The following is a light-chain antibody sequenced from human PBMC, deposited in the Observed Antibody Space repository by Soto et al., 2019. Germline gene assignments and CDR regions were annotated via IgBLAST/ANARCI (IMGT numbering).Light chain of an antibody. J-gene: IGLJ3*02. CDR3: AAWDDSLKGWV. Sequence: QSVLTQPHSVSEAPRQRVTISCSGSSSNIGNNAVNWYQQLPGKAPKLLIYYDDLLPSGVSDRFSGSKSGTSASLAISGLQSEDEADYYCAAWDDSLKGWVFGGGTQLTVL. CDR1: SSNIGNNA. V-gene: IGLV1-36*01. CDR2: YDD.